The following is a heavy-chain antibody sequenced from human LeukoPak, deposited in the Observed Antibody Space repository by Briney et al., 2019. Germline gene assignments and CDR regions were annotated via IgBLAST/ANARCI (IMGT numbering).Heavy chain of an antibody. Sequence: GGSLRLSCAASGFAFSSYGMHWVRQAPGKGLEWVAVISYDGSNKYYADSVKGRFTISRDNSKNTLYLQMNSLRAGDTAVYYCAKGRPYPAVGSSHFDYWGQGTLVTVSS. J-gene: IGHJ4*02. CDR2: ISYDGSNK. V-gene: IGHV3-30*18. CDR3: AKGRPYPAVGSSHFDY. D-gene: IGHD3-10*01. CDR1: GFAFSSYG.